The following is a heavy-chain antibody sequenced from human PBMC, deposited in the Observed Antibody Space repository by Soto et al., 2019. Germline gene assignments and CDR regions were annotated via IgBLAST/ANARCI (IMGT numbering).Heavy chain of an antibody. CDR1: GCTFSSYT. D-gene: IGHD3-3*01. CDR3: AREGKDTCYDFWSGYYPSSPMAYYYMDV. Sequence: SVKVSCKASGCTFSSYTISWVRQAPGQGLEWMGRIIPILGIANYAQKFQGRVTITADKSTSTAYMELSSLRSEDTAVYYCAREGKDTCYDFWSGYYPSSPMAYYYMDVWGKGTTVTVSS. V-gene: IGHV1-69*04. CDR2: IIPILGIA. J-gene: IGHJ6*03.